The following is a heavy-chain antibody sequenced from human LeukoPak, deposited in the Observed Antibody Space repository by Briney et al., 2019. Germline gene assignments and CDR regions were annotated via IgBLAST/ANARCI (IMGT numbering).Heavy chain of an antibody. D-gene: IGHD3-10*02. V-gene: IGHV3-7*01. CDR1: GFTFSRYW. J-gene: IGHJ6*04. CDR3: AELGITMIGGV. Sequence: GGSLRLSCAASGFTFSRYWMTWVRQAPGKGLEWVANINPDGSEEYYADSVRGRFSVSKDNAKNSLYLQMNSLRAEDTAVYYCAELGITMIGGVWGKGTTVTISS. CDR2: INPDGSEE.